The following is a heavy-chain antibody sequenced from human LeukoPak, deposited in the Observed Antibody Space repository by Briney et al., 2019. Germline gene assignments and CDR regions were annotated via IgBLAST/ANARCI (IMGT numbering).Heavy chain of an antibody. V-gene: IGHV3-11*01. Sequence: GGSLRLSCAASGFTFSDYYMSWIRQAPGKGLEWVSYISSSGSTIYYADSVKGRFTISRDNAKNSLYLQMNSLRAEDTAVYYCAREENSSGYSYMDVWGKGTTVTISS. CDR3: AREENSSGYSYMDV. J-gene: IGHJ6*03. CDR1: GFTFSDYY. D-gene: IGHD3-22*01. CDR2: ISSSGSTI.